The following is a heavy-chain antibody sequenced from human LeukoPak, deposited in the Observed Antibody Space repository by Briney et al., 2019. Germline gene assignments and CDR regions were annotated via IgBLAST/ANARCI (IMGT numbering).Heavy chain of an antibody. CDR2: IGSSSGYI. CDR1: GFTFSSYS. Sequence: SGGSLRLSCAASGFTFSSYSMNWVRQAPGKGLEWVSSIGSSSGYIYYADSVKGRITISRDNAKNSLYLQMNSLRAEDTAVFYCARVGYSGYDFDYWGQGTLVTVSS. V-gene: IGHV3-21*01. D-gene: IGHD5-12*01. J-gene: IGHJ4*02. CDR3: ARVGYSGYDFDY.